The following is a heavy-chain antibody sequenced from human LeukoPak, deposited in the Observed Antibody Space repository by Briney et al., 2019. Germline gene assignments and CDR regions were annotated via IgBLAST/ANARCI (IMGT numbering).Heavy chain of an antibody. CDR3: AYQLLPH. CDR1: GFTFKDYW. Sequence: GGSLRLSCVGSGFTFKDYWMHWVRQAPGKGLVWVSRINPDGSDTNYADSVKDRFTISRDNAKSTLYLQMSSLRVEDTAVYYCAYQLLPHWGQETPVTVSS. D-gene: IGHD2-15*01. J-gene: IGHJ4*02. CDR2: INPDGSDT. V-gene: IGHV3-74*01.